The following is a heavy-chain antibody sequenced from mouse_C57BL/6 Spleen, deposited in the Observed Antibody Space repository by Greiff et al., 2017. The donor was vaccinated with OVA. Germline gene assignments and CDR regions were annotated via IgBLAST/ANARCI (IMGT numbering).Heavy chain of an antibody. Sequence: QVTLKESGPGILQSSQTLSLTCSFSGFSLSTSGMGVSWIRQPSGKGLEWLAHIYWDDDKRYNPSLKSRLTISKDTSRNQVFLKITSVDTADTATYYCARSYDPYFDYWGQGTTLTVSS. D-gene: IGHD2-3*01. CDR2: IYWDDDK. CDR3: ARSYDPYFDY. CDR1: GFSLSTSGMG. V-gene: IGHV8-12*01. J-gene: IGHJ2*01.